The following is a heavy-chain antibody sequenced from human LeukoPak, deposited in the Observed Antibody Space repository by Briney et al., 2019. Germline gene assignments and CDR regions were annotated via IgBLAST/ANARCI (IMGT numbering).Heavy chain of an antibody. V-gene: IGHV3-23*01. CDR3: ARVSAAAGMGMDV. D-gene: IGHD6-13*01. CDR1: GFSFTSYA. CDR2: ISGSGRST. Sequence: GGSLRLSCAASGFSFTSYAMNWVRQAPGKGLEWVSAISGSGRSTYSADSVRGRFTTSRDNSKNTLYLQMNSLRAEDTAVYYCARVSAAAGMGMDVWGKGTTVTVSS. J-gene: IGHJ6*03.